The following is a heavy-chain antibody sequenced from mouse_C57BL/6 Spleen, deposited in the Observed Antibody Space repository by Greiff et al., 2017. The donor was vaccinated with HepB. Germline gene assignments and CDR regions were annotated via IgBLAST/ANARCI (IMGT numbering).Heavy chain of an antibody. J-gene: IGHJ3*01. D-gene: IGHD2-4*01. Sequence: EVQGVESGGGLVKPGGSLKLSCAASGFTFSDYGMHWVRQAPEKGLEWVAYISSGSSTIYYADTVKGRFTISRDNAKNTLFLQMTSLRSEDTAMYYCAREEKYDYDGFAYWGQGTLVTVSA. CDR2: ISSGSSTI. V-gene: IGHV5-17*01. CDR3: AREEKYDYDGFAY. CDR1: GFTFSDYG.